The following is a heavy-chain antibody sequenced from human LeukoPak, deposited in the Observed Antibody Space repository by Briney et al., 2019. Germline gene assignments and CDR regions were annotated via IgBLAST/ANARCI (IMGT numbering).Heavy chain of an antibody. J-gene: IGHJ5*02. CDR2: MNPNSGNT. D-gene: IGHD3-3*01. Sequence: ASVKVSCKASGYTFTSYDISWVRQATGQGLEWMGWMNPNSGNTGYAQKFQGKVTMTRNTSISTAYMELSSLRSDDTAIYYCARVKIFGVAISNWFDPWGQGTLVTVRS. V-gene: IGHV1-8*01. CDR3: ARVKIFGVAISNWFDP. CDR1: GYTFTSYD.